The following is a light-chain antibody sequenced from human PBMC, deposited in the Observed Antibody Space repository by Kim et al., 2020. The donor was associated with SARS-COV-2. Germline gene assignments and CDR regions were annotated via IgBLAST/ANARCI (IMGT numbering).Light chain of an antibody. Sequence: SLSTGERAPLLCRERQSVATYLAGYKHTRGQAPRLLISDASTRATGIPARFSGSGSGTDFTLTISSLEPEDFAVYYCQQRSSWPYTFGQGTKLEI. CDR2: DAS. J-gene: IGKJ2*01. CDR3: QQRSSWPYT. CDR1: QSVATY. V-gene: IGKV3-11*01.